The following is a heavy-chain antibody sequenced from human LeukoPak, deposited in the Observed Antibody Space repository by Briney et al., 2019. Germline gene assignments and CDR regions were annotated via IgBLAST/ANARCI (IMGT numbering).Heavy chain of an antibody. CDR1: GFTFVDYG. CDR2: IANNGNT. J-gene: IGHJ4*02. Sequence: ASVKVSCEASGFTFVDYGFTWVRQAPGQGLEWMGWIANNGNTNYAQHLQGRVTLTTDLTTSTAYMERRSLRSGDTAVYFCARGGAIGVDFWGQGTPVSVSS. CDR3: ARGGAIGVDF. D-gene: IGHD3-16*01. V-gene: IGHV1-18*01.